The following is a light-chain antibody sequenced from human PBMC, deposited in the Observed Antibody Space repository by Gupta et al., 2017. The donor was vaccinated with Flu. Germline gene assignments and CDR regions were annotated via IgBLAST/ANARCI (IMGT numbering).Light chain of an antibody. CDR1: SSDIGSYRY. J-gene: IGLJ2*01. CDR3: SSCTSSTTLV. V-gene: IGLV2-14*01. Sequence: PLPHPPTQAASPGPSIAMSCPATSSDIGSYRYVSWYQQHPGKAPQLLIYDVTNRPSGVSDRFSGSKSGDSASLTISGLQAEDEADYYCSSCTSSTTLVFGGGTRLTVL. CDR2: DVT.